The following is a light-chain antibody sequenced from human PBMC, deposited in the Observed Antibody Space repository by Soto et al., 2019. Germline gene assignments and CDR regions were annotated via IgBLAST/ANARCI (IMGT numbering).Light chain of an antibody. CDR1: QSVSSSY. V-gene: IGKV3-20*01. Sequence: ELVLTKSPGTLYLSPAERGTRSCRASQSVSSSYLAWYQQKPGQAPRLLIYGASSRATGIPDRFSGSGSGTDFTLTISRLEPEDVAVYYCQQYGSSPWTFGQGTKVDIK. J-gene: IGKJ1*01. CDR2: GAS. CDR3: QQYGSSPWT.